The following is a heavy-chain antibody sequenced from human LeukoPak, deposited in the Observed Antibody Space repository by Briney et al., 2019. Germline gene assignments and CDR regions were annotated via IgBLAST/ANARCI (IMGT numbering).Heavy chain of an antibody. J-gene: IGHJ4*02. V-gene: IGHV4-39*07. CDR1: GGSISSSSYY. CDR2: IYYSGST. D-gene: IGHD1-26*01. Sequence: SETLSLTCTVSGGSISSSSYYWGWIRQPPGKGLEWIGSIYYSGSTYYNPSLKSRVTISVDTSKNQFSLELSSVTAADTAVYYCAREASGSYYPGMMDYWGQGTLVTVSS. CDR3: AREASGSYYPGMMDY.